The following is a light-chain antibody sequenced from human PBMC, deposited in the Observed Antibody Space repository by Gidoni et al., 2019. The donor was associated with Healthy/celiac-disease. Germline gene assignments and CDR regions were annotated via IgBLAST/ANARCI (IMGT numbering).Light chain of an antibody. CDR3: QQSYRTPWT. CDR1: QSISSH. V-gene: IGKV1-39*01. J-gene: IGKJ1*01. CDR2: AAS. Sequence: DIQMTQSPSSLSASVGDRVTITCRASQSISSHLNWYQQKQGKAPKLLIYAASSLQSGVPSRFSGSGSGTDLTLTISRLQTEDFANYYCQQSYRTPWTFGQGTKVEIK.